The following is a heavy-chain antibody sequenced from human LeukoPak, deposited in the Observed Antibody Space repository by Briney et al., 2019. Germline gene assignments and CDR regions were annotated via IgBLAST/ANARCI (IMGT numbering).Heavy chain of an antibody. V-gene: IGHV4-4*07. CDR2: IYTSGNT. J-gene: IGHJ1*01. CDR1: GASISSYY. CDR3: ARWDRTREYFPH. Sequence: SETLSLTCTVSGASISSYYWSWIRQPAGKGLEWVGRIYTSGNTNYNSSLKSRVTMSVDTSKNHFSLKLNSVTAADTAVYYGARWDRTREYFPHWGQGTLVTVSS. D-gene: IGHD1-1*01.